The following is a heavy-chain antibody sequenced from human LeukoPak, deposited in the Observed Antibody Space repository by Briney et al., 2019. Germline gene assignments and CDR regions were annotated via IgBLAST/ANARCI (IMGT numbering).Heavy chain of an antibody. J-gene: IGHJ4*02. D-gene: IGHD6-19*01. CDR2: ISGSGGST. V-gene: IGHV3-23*01. Sequence: GGSLRLSCAASGFTFSSYAMSWVRQAPGKGLEWASAISGSGGSTYYADSVKGRFTISRDNSKNTLYLQMNSLRAEDTAVYYCAKDGDSSGWYGGYWGQGTLVTVSS. CDR1: GFTFSSYA. CDR3: AKDGDSSGWYGGY.